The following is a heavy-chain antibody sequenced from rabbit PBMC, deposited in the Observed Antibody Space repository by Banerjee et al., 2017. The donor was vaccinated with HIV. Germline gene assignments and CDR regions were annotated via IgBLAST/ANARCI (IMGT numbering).Heavy chain of an antibody. J-gene: IGHJ4*01. Sequence: QSLEESGGDLVKPGASLTLTCTASGFSFSSAYDMCWVRQAPGKGLEWIACIYTGSGSTWYANWAKGRFTISKMPSTTVTLQMTSLTAADTATYFCARDAGYAGSNLWGPGTLVTVS. D-gene: IGHD4-2*01. CDR1: GFSFSSAYD. V-gene: IGHV1S40*01. CDR3: ARDAGYAGSNL. CDR2: IYTGSGST.